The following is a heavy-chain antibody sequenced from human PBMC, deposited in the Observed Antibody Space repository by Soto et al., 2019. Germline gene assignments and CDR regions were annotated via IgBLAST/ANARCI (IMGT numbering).Heavy chain of an antibody. CDR2: IYYRGNS. CDR3: ARSGGSNSWYGVFDF. CDR1: SDSITSGPYY. J-gene: IGHJ4*02. V-gene: IGHV4-31*03. Sequence: QVQLQESGPGLVKPSQTLSLTCTVSSDSITSGPYYWSWVRQHPGRGLEWIGYIYYRGNSYYNPSLKSRISISLDRSKHHFSLELNSVTAADTAVYYCARSGGSNSWYGVFDFWGQGTLVTVSS. D-gene: IGHD2-15*01.